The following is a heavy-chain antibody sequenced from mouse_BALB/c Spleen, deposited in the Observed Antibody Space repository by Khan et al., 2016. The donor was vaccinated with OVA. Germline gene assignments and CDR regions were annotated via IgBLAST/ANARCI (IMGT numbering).Heavy chain of an antibody. CDR1: GFAFSSYD. Sequence: EVQLLESGGGSVKPGGSLKLSCAASGFAFSSYDMSWVRQTPEKRLEWVAIINSRGSYTYYADRVKGRFTISRDNARNTLYLQMSSLRSEDTALYYCTRHGGFNPYYAMDYWGQGTSVTVSS. V-gene: IGHV5-9*02. CDR2: INSRGSYT. CDR3: TRHGGFNPYYAMDY. J-gene: IGHJ4*01.